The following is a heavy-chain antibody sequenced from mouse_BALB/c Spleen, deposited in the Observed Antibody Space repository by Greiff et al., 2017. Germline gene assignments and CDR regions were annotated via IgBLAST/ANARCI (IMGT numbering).Heavy chain of an antibody. CDR2: INSNGGST. CDR1: GFTFSSYG. J-gene: IGHJ4*01. CDR3: ARVGY. Sequence: EVKVVESGGGLVQPGGSLKLSCAASGFTFSSYGMSWVRQTPDKRLELVATINSNGGSTYYPDSVKGRFTISRDNAKNTLYLQMSSLKSEDTAMYYCARVGYWGQGTSVTVSS. V-gene: IGHV5-6-3*01.